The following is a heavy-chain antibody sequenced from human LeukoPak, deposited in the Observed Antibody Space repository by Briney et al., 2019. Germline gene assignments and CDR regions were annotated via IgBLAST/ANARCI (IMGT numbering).Heavy chain of an antibody. CDR1: TDSTNTYY. V-gene: IGHV4-4*07. D-gene: IGHD6-13*01. J-gene: IGHJ6*03. CDR2: IYTSGST. CDR3: ASSSWSRSYYYYYMDV. Sequence: SETLSLTCSVSTDSTNTYYWSWIRQPAGKGLEWIGRIYTSGSTNYNPSLKSRVTMSVDTSKNQFSLKLGSVTAADTAVYYCASSSWSRSYYYYYMDVWGKGTTVTVSS.